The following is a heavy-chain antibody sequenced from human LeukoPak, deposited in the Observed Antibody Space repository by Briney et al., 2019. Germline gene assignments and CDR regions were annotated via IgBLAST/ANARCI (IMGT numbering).Heavy chain of an antibody. J-gene: IGHJ4*02. CDR3: ARADGGGYFRGADY. V-gene: IGHV3-53*01. CDR1: GFTVSRYY. Sequence: GGSLRLSCAASGFTVSRYYMNWVRQAPGKGLEWVSVIYSGGDTFYADSVKGRFTISSDNSKNTLYLQMNSLRAEDTAVYYCARADGGGYFRGADYWGQGTLVTVSS. D-gene: IGHD3-16*01. CDR2: IYSGGDT.